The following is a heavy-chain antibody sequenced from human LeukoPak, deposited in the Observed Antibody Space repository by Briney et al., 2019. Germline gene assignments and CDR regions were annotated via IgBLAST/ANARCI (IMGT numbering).Heavy chain of an antibody. CDR3: ATVTYCGGDCLDY. CDR2: FDPEDGET. CDR1: GYTLTELS. J-gene: IGHJ4*02. D-gene: IGHD2-21*02. Sequence: GASVKVSCKVSGYTLTELSMHWVRQAPGKGLEWMGGFDPEDGETIYAQKSQGRVTMTEDTSTNTAYMELSSLRSEDTAVYYCATVTYCGGDCLDYWGQGTLVTVSS. V-gene: IGHV1-24*01.